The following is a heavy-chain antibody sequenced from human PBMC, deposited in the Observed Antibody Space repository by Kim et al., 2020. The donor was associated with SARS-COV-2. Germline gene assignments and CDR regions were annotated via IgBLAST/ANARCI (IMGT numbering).Heavy chain of an antibody. V-gene: IGHV4-59*12. Sequence: SETLSLTCSVSGGSINNYNLNWIRQPPGKGLEWIGYIYHTGNTKYNPSLKSRVTISVDKSKSQVSLKLTSVTAADTAVYYCARWGAYGPFDYWGEGTLVTVSS. D-gene: IGHD3-16*01. CDR1: GGSINNYN. CDR2: IYHTGNT. CDR3: ARWGAYGPFDY. J-gene: IGHJ4*02.